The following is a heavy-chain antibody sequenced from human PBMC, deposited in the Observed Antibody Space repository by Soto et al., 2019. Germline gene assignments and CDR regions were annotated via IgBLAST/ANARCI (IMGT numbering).Heavy chain of an antibody. D-gene: IGHD6-19*01. CDR3: AKSHTTSGWYVTTDY. J-gene: IGHJ4*02. Sequence: GGSLRLSCAASGFTFGDYAMQWVRQAPGKGLEWVSAISWNSGSIDYADSVKGRFTISRDNAKNSLYLQMNSLRAEDTALYYCAKSHTTSGWYVTTDYWGQGTRVTVSS. CDR2: ISWNSGSI. V-gene: IGHV3-9*01. CDR1: GFTFGDYA.